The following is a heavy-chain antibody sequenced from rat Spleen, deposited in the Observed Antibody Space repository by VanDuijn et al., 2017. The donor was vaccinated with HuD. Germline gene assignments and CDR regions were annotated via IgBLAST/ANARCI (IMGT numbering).Heavy chain of an antibody. CDR1: GFTFSDYN. J-gene: IGHJ2*01. D-gene: IGHD1-4*01. CDR3: ARLGTGIPSGYFDY. CDR2: FSYDGSTT. V-gene: IGHV5-7*01. Sequence: EVQLVESGGGLVQPGRSLKLSCAASGFTFSDYNMAWVRQAPTKGLEWVATFSYDGSTTYYRDSVKGRFTISRDNAKNTQYLQMDSLRSEDTATYYCARLGTGIPSGYFDYWGQGVMVTVSS.